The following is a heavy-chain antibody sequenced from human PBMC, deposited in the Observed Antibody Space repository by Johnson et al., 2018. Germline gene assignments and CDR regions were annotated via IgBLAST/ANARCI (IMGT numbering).Heavy chain of an antibody. D-gene: IGHD6-19*01. V-gene: IGHV3-30*03. Sequence: QVQLVQSGGGVVQPGRSLRLSCAASGFTFRSFGMHWVRQAPGKGLEWVVIISYAGIGKYYADSVQGRFTVSRDNSKNTLYLHLKSLTTEDTAVYDCARFNSGWNSFDIWGQGTMVTVS. J-gene: IGHJ3*02. CDR1: GFTFRSFG. CDR2: ISYAGIGK. CDR3: ARFNSGWNSFDI.